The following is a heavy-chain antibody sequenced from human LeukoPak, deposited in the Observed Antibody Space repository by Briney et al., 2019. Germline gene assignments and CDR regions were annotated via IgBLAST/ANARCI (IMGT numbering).Heavy chain of an antibody. V-gene: IGHV4-34*01. CDR2: INHSGST. CDR1: GGSFSGYY. CDR3: ARGYSSNWYVPDY. J-gene: IGHJ4*02. D-gene: IGHD6-13*01. Sequence: SETLSLTCAVYGGSFSGYYWSWIRQPPGKGLEWIGEINHSGSTNYNPSLKSRVTISVDTSKNQFSLKLSSVTAADTAVYYCARGYSSNWYVPDYWGQGTLVTVSS.